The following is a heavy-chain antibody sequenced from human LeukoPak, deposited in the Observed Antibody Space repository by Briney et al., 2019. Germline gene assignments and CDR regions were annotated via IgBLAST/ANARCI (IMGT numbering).Heavy chain of an antibody. CDR2: ISYDGSNK. J-gene: IGHJ3*02. D-gene: IGHD5-24*01. CDR3: AKDDGSAFDI. CDR1: GFTFSSYG. V-gene: IGHV3-30*18. Sequence: GGSLRLSCAASGFTFSSYGMHWVRQAPGKGLEWVAVISYDGSNKYYADSVKGRFTISRDNSKNTLYLQMNSLRAEDTAVYYCAKDDGSAFDIWGQGTMVTASP.